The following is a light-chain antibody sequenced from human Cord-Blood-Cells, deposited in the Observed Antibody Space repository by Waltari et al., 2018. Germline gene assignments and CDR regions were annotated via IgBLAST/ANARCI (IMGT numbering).Light chain of an antibody. V-gene: IGLV2-14*01. J-gene: IGLJ1*01. Sequence: QSALTQPASVSGSPGQSITISCTGTSSDVGGYNYVSWYQQHPGKAPKLMIYEVSNRPXGVSNXXSGXXSGXXXSRTXXGLQAEXXADYYCSSXXSSSTYVFGTGTKVTVL. CDR2: EVS. CDR1: SSDVGGYNY. CDR3: SSXXSSSTYV.